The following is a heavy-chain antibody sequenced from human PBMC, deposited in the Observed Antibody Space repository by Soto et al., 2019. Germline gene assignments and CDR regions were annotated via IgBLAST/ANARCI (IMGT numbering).Heavy chain of an antibody. D-gene: IGHD2-2*02. CDR1: GFTFSSYA. J-gene: IGHJ6*02. CDR2: ISFDGSNK. Sequence: QVQLVESGGGVVQPGRSLRLSCAASGFTFSSYAMHWVRQAPGKGLEWVAVISFDGSNKFYADSVKGRFTISRDNSKNTLKVQMNRLIGDDTAVYHCARERVYCTNTRCYIRLHYYYAMEVWCHWTTVTVSS. V-gene: IGHV3-30-3*01. CDR3: ARERVYCTNTRCYIRLHYYYAMEV.